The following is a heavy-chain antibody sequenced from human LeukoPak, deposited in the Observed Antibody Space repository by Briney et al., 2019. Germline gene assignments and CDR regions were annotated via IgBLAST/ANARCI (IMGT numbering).Heavy chain of an antibody. CDR1: GFTVSSNY. V-gene: IGHV3-53*01. Sequence: GGSLRLSCAASGFTVSSNYMSWVRRAPGKGLEWVSVIYSGGSTYYADSVKGRFTISRDNSKNTLYLQMNSLRAEDTAVYYCARDRAAAGLDYWGQGTLVTVSS. J-gene: IGHJ4*02. CDR2: IYSGGST. CDR3: ARDRAAAGLDY. D-gene: IGHD6-13*01.